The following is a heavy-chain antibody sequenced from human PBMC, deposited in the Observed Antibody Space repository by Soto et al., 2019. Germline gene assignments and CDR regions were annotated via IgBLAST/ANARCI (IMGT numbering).Heavy chain of an antibody. J-gene: IGHJ4*02. CDR3: ARPEGDGYNYLY. Sequence: SETLSLTCTVSGGSISSYYWSWIRQPPGKGLEWIGYIYYSGSTNYNPSLKSRVTISVDTSKNQFSLKLSSVTAADTAVYYCARPEGDGYNYLYWGQGTRVTVSS. CDR1: GGSISSYY. V-gene: IGHV4-59*01. D-gene: IGHD5-12*01. CDR2: IYYSGST.